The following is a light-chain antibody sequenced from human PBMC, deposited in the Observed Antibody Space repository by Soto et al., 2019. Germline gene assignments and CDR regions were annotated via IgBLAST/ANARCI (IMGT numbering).Light chain of an antibody. CDR3: QQYAESPLT. CDR1: QSIGKSY. CDR2: GAS. J-gene: IGKJ4*01. V-gene: IGKV3-20*01. Sequence: VLTQSPGTVSLSPGESATLSCRASQSIGKSYLAWFQHKPGQAPRLLIYGASTRATGIPDRFRGSGSGTDFTLTVSRLESEDFAVYYCQQYAESPLTFGGGTKVDI.